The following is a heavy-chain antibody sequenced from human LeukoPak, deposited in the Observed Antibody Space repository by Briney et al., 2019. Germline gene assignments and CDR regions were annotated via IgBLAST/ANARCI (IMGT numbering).Heavy chain of an antibody. D-gene: IGHD6-13*01. V-gene: IGHV4-30-4*01. Sequence: PSETLSLTCTVSGGSISSGDYYWSWIRQPPGKGLEWIGYIYYSGSTYYNPSLKSRVTISVDTSKNQFSLKLSSVTAADTAVYYCARAYSSSEGWFDPWGQGTLVTVSS. CDR3: ARAYSSSEGWFDP. J-gene: IGHJ5*02. CDR1: GGSISSGDYY. CDR2: IYYSGST.